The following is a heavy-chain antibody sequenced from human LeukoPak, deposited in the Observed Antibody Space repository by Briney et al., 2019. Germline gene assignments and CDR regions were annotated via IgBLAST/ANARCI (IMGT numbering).Heavy chain of an antibody. V-gene: IGHV3-30*15. J-gene: IGHJ4*02. D-gene: IGHD4-17*01. CDR1: GFTFSSYA. CDR3: ARGLEWGIGLNDYGDYFDY. Sequence: QPGGSLRLSCAASGFTFSSYAMHWVRQAPGKGLEWVAVISYDGSNKYYADSVKGRFTISRDNSKNTLYLQMGSLRAEDMAVYYCARGLEWGIGLNDYGDYFDYWGQGTLVTVSS. CDR2: ISYDGSNK.